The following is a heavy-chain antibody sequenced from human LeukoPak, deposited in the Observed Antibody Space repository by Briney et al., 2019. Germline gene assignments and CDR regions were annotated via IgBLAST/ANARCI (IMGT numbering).Heavy chain of an antibody. CDR1: GGSISSGDYY. CDR3: AREGDYYDRQYYFDY. CDR2: IYYSGST. Sequence: SETLSLTCTVSGGSISSGDYYWSWIRQPPGKGLEWIGYIYYSGSTYYNPSLKSRVTISVDTSKNQFSLKLSSVTAADTAVYYCAREGDYYDRQYYFDYWGQGTLVTVSS. V-gene: IGHV4-30-4*01. D-gene: IGHD3-22*01. J-gene: IGHJ4*02.